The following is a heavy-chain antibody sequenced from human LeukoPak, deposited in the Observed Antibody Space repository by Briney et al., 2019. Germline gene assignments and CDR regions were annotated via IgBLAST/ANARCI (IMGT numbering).Heavy chain of an antibody. CDR1: GFTVSSNY. V-gene: IGHV4-34*01. D-gene: IGHD2-21*02. CDR3: ARRLHIVVVTATPFDY. CDR2: INHSGST. Sequence: GSLRLSCAASGFTVSSNYMSWVRQPPGKGLEWIGEINHSGSTYYNPSLKSRVTISVDTSKNQFSLELSSVTAADTAVYYCARRLHIVVVTATPFDYWGQGTLVTVSS. J-gene: IGHJ4*02.